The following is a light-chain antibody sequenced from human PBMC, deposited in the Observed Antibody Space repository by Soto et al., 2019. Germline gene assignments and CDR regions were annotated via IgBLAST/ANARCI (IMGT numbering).Light chain of an antibody. CDR3: QSYDSSLSGYV. Sequence: QSVLTQPHSVSGAPGQRVIISCTGSRYNIGAGYDVPWYQQLPGTAPKLLIYGNSNRPSGVPDRFSGSKSGTSASLAITGLQAEDEADYYCQSYDSSLSGYVYVTGTKVTVL. CDR1: RYNIGAGYD. V-gene: IGLV1-40*01. CDR2: GNS. J-gene: IGLJ1*01.